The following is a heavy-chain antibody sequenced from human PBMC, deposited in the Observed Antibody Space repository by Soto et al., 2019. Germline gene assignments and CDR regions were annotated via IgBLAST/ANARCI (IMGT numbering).Heavy chain of an antibody. CDR3: ARHSIRYYGMDV. V-gene: IGHV5-10-1*01. J-gene: IGHJ6*02. Sequence: PAECLHISCNGSGCSFTSYWISWVRQMPGKGLEWMGRIDPSDSYTNYSPSFQGHVTISADKSISTAYLQWSSLKASDTAMYYCARHSIRYYGMDVWGQGNTVTVSS. CDR2: IDPSDSYT. CDR1: GCSFTSYW. D-gene: IGHD6-13*01.